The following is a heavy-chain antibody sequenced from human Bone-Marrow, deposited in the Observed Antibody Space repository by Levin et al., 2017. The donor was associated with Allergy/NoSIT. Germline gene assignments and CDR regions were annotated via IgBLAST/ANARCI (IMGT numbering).Heavy chain of an antibody. V-gene: IGHV4-59*01. CDR2: IYYSGST. Sequence: SETLSLTCTVSGGSISSYYWSWIRQPPGKGLEWIGYIYYSGSTNYNPSLKSRVTISVDTSKNQFSLKLSSVTAADTAVYYCARGSGILRNDAFDIWGQGTMVTVSS. CDR3: ARGSGILRNDAFDI. CDR1: GGSISSYY. D-gene: IGHD1-14*01. J-gene: IGHJ3*02.